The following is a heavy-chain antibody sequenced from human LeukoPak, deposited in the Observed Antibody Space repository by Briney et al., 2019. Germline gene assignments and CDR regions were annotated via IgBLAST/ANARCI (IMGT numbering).Heavy chain of an antibody. J-gene: IGHJ5*02. CDR1: GFTFGDYA. Sequence: GGSLRLSCTASGFTFGDYAMSWFRQAPGKGLEWVGFIRSKAYDGTTEYAASVKGRFTISRDDSKSIAYLQMNSLKTEDTAVYYCTRDKIIAVAGTLTSWFDPWGQGTLVTVSS. CDR3: TRDKIIAVAGTLTSWFDP. CDR2: IRSKAYDGTT. D-gene: IGHD6-19*01. V-gene: IGHV3-49*03.